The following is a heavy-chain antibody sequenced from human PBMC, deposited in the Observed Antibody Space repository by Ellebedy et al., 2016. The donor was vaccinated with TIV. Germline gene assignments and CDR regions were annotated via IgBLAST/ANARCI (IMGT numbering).Heavy chain of an antibody. V-gene: IGHV3-53*01. CDR3: ARVRSSAFEI. CDR1: GFAFSSYA. J-gene: IGHJ3*02. Sequence: GESLKISCAASGFAFSSYAMSWVRQAPGKGLEWVSYIYTGDSTYHADSVKGRFTISRDNSKNTVSLQMNSLRVEDTAVYYCARVRSSAFEIWGQGTMVTVSS. CDR2: IYTGDST.